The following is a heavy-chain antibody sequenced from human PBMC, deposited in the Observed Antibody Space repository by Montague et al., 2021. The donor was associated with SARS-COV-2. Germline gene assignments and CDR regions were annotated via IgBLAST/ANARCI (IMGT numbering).Heavy chain of an antibody. Sequence: SETLSLTCAVSGGSISSSNWWSWVRQPQGKGLEWIGEIYHSGSTNYNPSLKSRVTISVDKSKNQFSLKLSSVTAADTAVYYCAREPYYYDSSGLNYYYYGMDVWGQGTTVTVSS. V-gene: IGHV4-4*02. CDR1: GGSISSSNW. D-gene: IGHD3-22*01. CDR2: IYHSGST. CDR3: AREPYYYDSSGLNYYYYGMDV. J-gene: IGHJ6*02.